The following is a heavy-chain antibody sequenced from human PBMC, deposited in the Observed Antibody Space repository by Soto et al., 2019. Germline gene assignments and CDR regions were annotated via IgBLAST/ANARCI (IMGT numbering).Heavy chain of an antibody. CDR1: SGSISSSNW. CDR2: IYHSGST. Sequence: QVQLQESGPGLVKPSGTLSLPCAVSSGSISSSNWWSWVRQPPGKGLEWIGEIYHSGSTNYNPSLKSRVTISVDKSKNQFSLKLSSVTAADTAVYYCARRKAVTEMPVYFDYWGQGTLVTVAS. J-gene: IGHJ4*02. CDR3: ARRKAVTEMPVYFDY. D-gene: IGHD2-21*02. V-gene: IGHV4-4*02.